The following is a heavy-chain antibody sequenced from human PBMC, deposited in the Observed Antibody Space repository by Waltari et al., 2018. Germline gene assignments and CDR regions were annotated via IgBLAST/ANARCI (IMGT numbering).Heavy chain of an antibody. J-gene: IGHJ6*02. CDR1: VGSISSSS. Sequence: QVQLQESGPGLVKPSETLSLTCTVSVGSISSSSWSWIRQPPGKGLEWIGYIYYGGTTNYNPALKSRVTISVDTSKNQFSLKLSSVTAADTAVYYCASNDFWSGRYYGMDVWGQGTTVTVSS. D-gene: IGHD3-3*01. CDR2: IYYGGTT. V-gene: IGHV4-59*01. CDR3: ASNDFWSGRYYGMDV.